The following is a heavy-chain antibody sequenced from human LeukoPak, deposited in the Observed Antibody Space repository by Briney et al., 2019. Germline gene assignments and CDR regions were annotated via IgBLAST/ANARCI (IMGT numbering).Heavy chain of an antibody. V-gene: IGHV3-30*18. CDR1: GFTFSSYG. CDR2: ISDDVTNK. J-gene: IGHJ4*02. Sequence: GGSLRLSCAASGFTFSSYGMNWVRQAPGEGLKWVAAISDDVTNKYHADSVKGRFTISRDSSKNTLYPQMNSLRREDTAVYYCAKDAGYYYGSGSYYGSSYIDYWGQGTLVTVSS. D-gene: IGHD3-10*01. CDR3: AKDAGYYYGSGSYYGSSYIDY.